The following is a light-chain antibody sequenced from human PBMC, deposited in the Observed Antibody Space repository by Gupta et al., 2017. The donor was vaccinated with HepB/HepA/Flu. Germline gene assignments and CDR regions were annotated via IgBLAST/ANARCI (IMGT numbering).Light chain of an antibody. CDR1: SSNIGNNY. CDR3: GTWDSSLRVAGV. J-gene: IGLJ3*02. V-gene: IGLV1-51*02. CDR2: ENN. Sequence: QSVLTQPPSVSAAPGEKVTISCSGSSSNIGNNYVFWYQQLPGTAPKLLIYENNMRPSGIPDRFSGSKSGTSATLGITGLQTGDEADYYCGTWDSSLRVAGVFGGGTKVTVL.